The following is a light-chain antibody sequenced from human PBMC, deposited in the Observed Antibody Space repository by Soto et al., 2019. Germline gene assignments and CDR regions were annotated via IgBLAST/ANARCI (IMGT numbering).Light chain of an antibody. V-gene: IGLV3-1*01. J-gene: IGLJ2*01. Sequence: YELTQPPSVSVSPGQTASITCSGDKLGDRFACWYQQKPGQSPVLVIYQDRRRPSGIPERFSGSNSGNTATLTISGAQAMDEADYYCQAWDSSTGVVFGGGTKVTVL. CDR3: QAWDSSTGVV. CDR2: QDR. CDR1: KLGDRF.